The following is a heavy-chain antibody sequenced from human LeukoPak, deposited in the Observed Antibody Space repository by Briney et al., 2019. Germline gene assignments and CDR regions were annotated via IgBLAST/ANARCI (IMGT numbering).Heavy chain of an antibody. V-gene: IGHV1-8*01. J-gene: IGHJ6*02. CDR3: ARGPPVAATEGAYYYGMAA. D-gene: IGHD6-13*01. Sequence: GASVTVSCKASGYTFISYDSNWVRQATGREGEWMGWMNPNSRNTGYAHRLQDRVTMTRNTSISTAYMELSSLRSEDTAVYYCARGPPVAATEGAYYYGMAAWGQRTTVTVS. CDR2: MNPNSRNT. CDR1: GYTFISYD.